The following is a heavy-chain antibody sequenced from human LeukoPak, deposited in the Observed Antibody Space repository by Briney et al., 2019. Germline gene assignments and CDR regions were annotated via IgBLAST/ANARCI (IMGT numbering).Heavy chain of an antibody. V-gene: IGHV5-51*01. CDR3: ARLGDLYGDYGIHDY. D-gene: IGHD4-17*01. CDR1: GYSFTDYW. CDR2: VYPGDSDT. Sequence: GESLKISCKGSGYSFTDYWIGWVRQMPGKGLDWMGIVYPGDSDTRYSPSFQGQVTISADKSISTAYLQWSSLKASDTAMYYCARLGDLYGDYGIHDYWGQGTLVTVSS. J-gene: IGHJ4*02.